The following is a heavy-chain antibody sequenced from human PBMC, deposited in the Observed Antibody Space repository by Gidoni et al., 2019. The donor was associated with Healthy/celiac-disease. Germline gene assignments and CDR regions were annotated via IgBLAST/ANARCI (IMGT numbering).Heavy chain of an antibody. V-gene: IGHV3-20*04. D-gene: IGHD3-10*01. CDR2: INWNGGST. CDR1: GSTFAEYG. J-gene: IGHJ6*02. Sequence: EVQLVESGGGVVRPGGSLRLSCAASGSTFAEYGMSGVRQAPGRGLEVVSGINWNGGSTDYEDSVKGRFTISRDNAKNSLYLQMNSLRAEDTALYYCARDIPLPGVRGFSGPTGPLLGYYGMDVWGQGTTVTVSS. CDR3: ARDIPLPGVRGFSGPTGPLLGYYGMDV.